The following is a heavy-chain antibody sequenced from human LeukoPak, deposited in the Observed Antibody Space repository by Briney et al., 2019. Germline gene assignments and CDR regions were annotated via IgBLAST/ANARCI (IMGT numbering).Heavy chain of an antibody. V-gene: IGHV4-39*07. D-gene: IGHD3-10*01. Sequence: SETLSLTCTVSGGSISSSSYYWGWIRQPPGKGLEWIGNIYYSGSTYYNPSLKSRVSISVDTSKNQFSLKLTSVTAADTAVYYCAREGITMVRGVIDYWGQGTLVTVSS. J-gene: IGHJ4*02. CDR1: GGSISSSSYY. CDR2: IYYSGST. CDR3: AREGITMVRGVIDY.